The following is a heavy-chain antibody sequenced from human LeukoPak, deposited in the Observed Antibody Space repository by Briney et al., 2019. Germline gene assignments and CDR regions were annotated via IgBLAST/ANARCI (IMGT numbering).Heavy chain of an antibody. CDR3: ARDVAAAYYFDY. V-gene: IGHV4-61*01. Sequence: PSQTLSLTCTVSGVSIANTFYYWSWIRQPPGKGLEWIGYIYYSGSTNYNPSLKSRVTISVDTSKNQFSLKLSSVTAADTAVYYCARDVAAAYYFDYWGQGTLVTVSS. D-gene: IGHD6-13*01. J-gene: IGHJ4*02. CDR2: IYYSGST. CDR1: GVSIANTFYY.